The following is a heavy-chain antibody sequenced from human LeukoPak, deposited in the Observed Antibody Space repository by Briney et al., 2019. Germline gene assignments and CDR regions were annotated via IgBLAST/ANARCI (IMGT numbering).Heavy chain of an antibody. D-gene: IGHD3-22*01. CDR2: IYYSGST. J-gene: IGHJ4*02. CDR1: GGSISSSSYY. V-gene: IGHV4-39*02. Sequence: PSETLSLTCTVSGGSISSSSYYWGWIRQPPGKGLEWIGSIYYSGSTYYNPSLKSRVTISVDTSKNQFSLKLSSVTAADTAVYYCAREKRYHYYDSSGPLNYWGQRTLVTVSS. CDR3: AREKRYHYYDSSGPLNY.